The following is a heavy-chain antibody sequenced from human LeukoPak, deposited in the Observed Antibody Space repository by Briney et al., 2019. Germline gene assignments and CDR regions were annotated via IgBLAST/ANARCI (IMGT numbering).Heavy chain of an antibody. CDR2: ISWNSGSI. V-gene: IGHV3-9*01. CDR3: AKDIPPTS. Sequence: PGGSLRLSCAASGFTFSSYSMNWVRQAPGKGLEWVSGISWNSGSIGYADSVKGRFTISRDNAKNSLYLQMNSLRAEDTALYYCAKDIPPTSWGQGTLVTVSS. J-gene: IGHJ5*02. D-gene: IGHD4-11*01. CDR1: GFTFSSYS.